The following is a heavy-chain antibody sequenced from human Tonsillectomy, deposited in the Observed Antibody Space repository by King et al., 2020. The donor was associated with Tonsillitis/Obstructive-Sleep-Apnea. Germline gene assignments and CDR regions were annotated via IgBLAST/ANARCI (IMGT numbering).Heavy chain of an antibody. D-gene: IGHD3-10*01. CDR2: ITGSGTTI. J-gene: IGHJ1*01. CDR3: ARDAPGNAPFVQH. CDR1: GFTFSSYE. Sequence: VQLVESGGGLVQPGGSLRLSCAASGFTFSSYEMNWVRQAPGKGLEGVSYITGSGTTIYYADSVKGRFSISRDNAKNLLYLQMNSLGAEDPAVYYCARDAPGNAPFVQHWGQGTLVTVSS. V-gene: IGHV3-48*03.